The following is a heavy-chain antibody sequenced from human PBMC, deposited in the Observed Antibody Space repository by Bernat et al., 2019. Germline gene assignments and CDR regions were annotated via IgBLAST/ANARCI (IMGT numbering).Heavy chain of an antibody. Sequence: EVQLVESGGGLVQPGGSLRLSCAASGFTVSSNFMSWVRQAPGKGLEWVSVICSGGEVHYADSVKGRFTISRDNSKNTLYLQMNSLRAEDTALYYCARDSDYYGSGRLGWFDPWGQGALVTVSS. D-gene: IGHD3-10*01. J-gene: IGHJ5*02. CDR2: ICSGGEV. V-gene: IGHV3-66*01. CDR1: GFTVSSNF. CDR3: ARDSDYYGSGRLGWFDP.